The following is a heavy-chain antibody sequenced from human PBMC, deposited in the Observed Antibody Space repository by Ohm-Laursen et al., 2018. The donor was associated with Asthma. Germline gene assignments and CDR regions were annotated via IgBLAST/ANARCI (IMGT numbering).Heavy chain of an antibody. J-gene: IGHJ2*01. Sequence: SETLSLTCAVYGGSFSGYYWSWIRQPPGKGLEWIGEINHSGSTNYNPSLKSRVTISVDTSKNQFSLKLSSVTAADTAVYYCARFRATNWYFDLWGRGTLVTVSS. D-gene: IGHD1-26*01. V-gene: IGHV4-34*01. CDR2: INHSGST. CDR1: GGSFSGYY. CDR3: ARFRATNWYFDL.